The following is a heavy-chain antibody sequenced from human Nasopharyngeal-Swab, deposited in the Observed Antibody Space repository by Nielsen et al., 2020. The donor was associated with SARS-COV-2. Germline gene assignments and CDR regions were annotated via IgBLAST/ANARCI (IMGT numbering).Heavy chain of an antibody. CDR1: GSTFSKYG. D-gene: IGHD4-23*01. J-gene: IGHJ4*02. CDR2: IWYDGSNK. V-gene: IGHV3-33*01. CDR3: AAAPSGDYGGY. Sequence: GGSLRLSFAASGSTFSKYGMHWVRQAPGKGLEWVAVIWYDGSNKYYADSVKGRFTISRDNSKNTVYLQMNSLRAEDTAVYYCAAAPSGDYGGYWGQGTLVTVSS.